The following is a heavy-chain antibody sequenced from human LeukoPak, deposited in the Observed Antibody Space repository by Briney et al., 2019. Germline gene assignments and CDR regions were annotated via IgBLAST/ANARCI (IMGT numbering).Heavy chain of an antibody. CDR2: IYHSGST. CDR1: GGSISSSNW. V-gene: IGHV4-4*02. D-gene: IGHD3-10*01. Sequence: PSGTLSLTCAVSGGSISSSNWWSWVRQPPGKGLEWIGYIYHSGSTYYNPSLKSRVTISVDRSKNQFSLKLSSVTAADTAVYYCARGRYYGSGSYYNPYYFDYWGQGTLVTVSS. J-gene: IGHJ4*02. CDR3: ARGRYYGSGSYYNPYYFDY.